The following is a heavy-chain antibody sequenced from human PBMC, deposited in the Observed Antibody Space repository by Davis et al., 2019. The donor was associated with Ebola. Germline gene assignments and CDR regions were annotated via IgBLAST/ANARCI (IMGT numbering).Heavy chain of an antibody. CDR1: GYTFTSYG. D-gene: IGHD4-17*01. CDR2: INPHNGNT. Sequence: AASVKVSCKASGYTFTSYGITWVRQAPGQGLEWMGWINPHNGNTNYAQNVQGRVTMTTDTSTSTAYMELSSLRSEDTAVYYCARISTNLNYGDYYYYYGMDVWGKGTTVTVSS. V-gene: IGHV1-18*04. J-gene: IGHJ6*04. CDR3: ARISTNLNYGDYYYYYGMDV.